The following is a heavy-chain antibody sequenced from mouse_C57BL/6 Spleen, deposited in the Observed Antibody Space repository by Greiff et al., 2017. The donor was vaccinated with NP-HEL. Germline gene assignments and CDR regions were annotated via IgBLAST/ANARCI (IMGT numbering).Heavy chain of an antibody. CDR1: GYAFSSSW. D-gene: IGHD4-1*01. J-gene: IGHJ4*01. CDR2: IYPGDGDT. CDR3: ARRWDVGAMDY. Sequence: VKLVESGPELVKPGASVKISCKASGYAFSSSWMNWVKQRPGKGLEWIGRIYPGDGDTNYNGKFKGKATLTADKSSSTAYMQLSSLTSEDSAVYFCARRWDVGAMDYWGQGTSVTVSS. V-gene: IGHV1-82*01.